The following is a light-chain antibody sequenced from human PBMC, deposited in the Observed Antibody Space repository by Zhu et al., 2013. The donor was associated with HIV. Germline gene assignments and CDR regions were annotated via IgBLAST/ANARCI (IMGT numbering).Light chain of an antibody. CDR2: GAS. V-gene: IGKV1-39*01. Sequence: DIQMTQSPSSLSASVGDRVTITCRASQSISSYLNWYQQRPGKAPNVLIYGASSLQSGVPSRFSGSGSGTDFTLTISSLQPEDFATYYCQQSYSTPRTFGQGTKVEIK. CDR3: QQSYSTPRT. CDR1: QSISSY. J-gene: IGKJ1*01.